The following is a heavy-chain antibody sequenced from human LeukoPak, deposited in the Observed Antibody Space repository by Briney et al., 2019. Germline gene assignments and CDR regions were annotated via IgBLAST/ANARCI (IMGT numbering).Heavy chain of an antibody. CDR1: GGSISSYY. V-gene: IGHV4-39*01. CDR3: ARQDKDYYDSSGDFDY. J-gene: IGHJ4*02. D-gene: IGHD3-22*01. CDR2: IYYSGST. Sequence: PSETLCLTCTVSGGSISSYYWSWIRQPPGKGLEWIGSIYYSGSTYYNPSLKSRVTISVDTSKNQFSLKLSSVTAADTAVYYCARQDKDYYDSSGDFDYWGQGTLVTVSS.